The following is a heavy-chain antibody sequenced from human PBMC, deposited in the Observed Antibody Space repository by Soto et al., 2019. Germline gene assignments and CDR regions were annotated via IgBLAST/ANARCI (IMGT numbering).Heavy chain of an antibody. Sequence: ASVKVSWEASGYSCAKYYMHWVRQAPGQGVEWMGTINAGGGYTTYAQRFQGRVNMTRDTSTSTVSMELSSLIFVVTAFSYRPRLRALPALPAPFLLW. CDR1: GYSCAKYY. J-gene: IGHJ2*01. D-gene: IGHD2-15*01. CDR2: INAGGGYT. CDR3: PRLRALPALPAPFLL. V-gene: IGHV1-46*03.